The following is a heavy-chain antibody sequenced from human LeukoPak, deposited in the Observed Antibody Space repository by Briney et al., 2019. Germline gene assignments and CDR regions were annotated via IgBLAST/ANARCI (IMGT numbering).Heavy chain of an antibody. CDR2: IGSSGTTI. V-gene: IGHV3-48*03. D-gene: IGHD1-1*01. CDR3: ASGTVRGYYFDY. CDR1: GFTFSSYE. Sequence: GGSLRLSCAASGFTFSSYEMNWVRQAPGKGLEWVSYIGSSGTTIYYADSVRGRLTISRDNAKNSLYLQMNSLGAEDTAVYYCASGTVRGYYFDYWGQGTLVTVSS. J-gene: IGHJ4*02.